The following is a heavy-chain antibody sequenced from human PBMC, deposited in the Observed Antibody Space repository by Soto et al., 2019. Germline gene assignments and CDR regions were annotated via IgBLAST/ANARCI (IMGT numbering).Heavy chain of an antibody. CDR1: GYTFTASG. Sequence: GASVKVSCKASGYTFTASGISWVRQAPGQGPEWMGWTSIYNGHTEYSPKFLGRVVMTTDTSADTAYLELRSLRPDDAALYYCARWDDYGASDQYHFDHWGQGTLVTVSS. J-gene: IGHJ4*02. CDR2: TSIYNGHT. V-gene: IGHV1-18*01. CDR3: ARWDDYGASDQYHFDH. D-gene: IGHD4-17*01.